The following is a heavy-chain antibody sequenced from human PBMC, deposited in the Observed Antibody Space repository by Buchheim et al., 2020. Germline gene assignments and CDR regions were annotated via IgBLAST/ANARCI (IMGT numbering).Heavy chain of an antibody. V-gene: IGHV4-34*01. J-gene: IGHJ5*02. Sequence: QVQLQQWGAGLLKPSETLSLTCAVYTGSFSAYYWSWIRQPPGKGLEWIGEINHSGNTDYNPSLKSRVTLSVDTSKNQFSLKLTSVTPADTAVYYCARAYYDFWSGYYYSRWFDLWGQGTL. CDR1: TGSFSAYY. D-gene: IGHD3-3*01. CDR3: ARAYYDFWSGYYYSRWFDL. CDR2: INHSGNT.